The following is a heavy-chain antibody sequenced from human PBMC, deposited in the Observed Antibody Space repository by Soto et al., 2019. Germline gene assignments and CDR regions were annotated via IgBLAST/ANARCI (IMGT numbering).Heavy chain of an antibody. CDR2: ILAGVENT. CDR1: GFTFSTYA. CDR3: AKEVAMYGFRGLDQ. Sequence: GGSLRLSCEASGFTFSTYAMNWVRQRPGRGLEWVSGILAGVENTYYADSVRGRFIISRDNSKNILYLHMNSLRVEDTATYYCAKEVAMYGFRGLDQWGQGTLVTVSS. D-gene: IGHD4-17*01. J-gene: IGHJ4*02. V-gene: IGHV3-23*01.